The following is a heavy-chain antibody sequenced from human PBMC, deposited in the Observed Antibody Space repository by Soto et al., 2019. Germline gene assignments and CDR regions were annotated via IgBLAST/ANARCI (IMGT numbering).Heavy chain of an antibody. D-gene: IGHD3-16*01. CDR3: TGDTFELIDY. J-gene: IGHJ4*02. Sequence: GGTMRLSCAASGFPFSHYWMHWDRHAPGKGLVWVSRINPAGTITYYTDSVERRFTTSGDNANSALFLQMNSLGAEETAIYYFTGDTFELIDYWGQGTLVTVS. CDR2: INPAGTIT. V-gene: IGHV3-74*01. CDR1: GFPFSHYW.